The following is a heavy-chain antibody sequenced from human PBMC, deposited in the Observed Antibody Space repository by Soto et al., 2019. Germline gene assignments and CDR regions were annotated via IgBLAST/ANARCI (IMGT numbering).Heavy chain of an antibody. J-gene: IGHJ6*02. V-gene: IGHV1-2*04. CDR2: INPKSGGT. CDR1: DYSFTAYH. D-gene: IGHD2-8*01. CDR3: ARGDSTDCSNGVCSFFYNHDMDV. Sequence: ASVKVSCKASDYSFTAYHIHGVRQAPGQGLEWRGRINPKSGGTSTAQKFQGWVTMTTDTSISTASMGLTRLTSDDTAIYYCARGDSTDCSNGVCSFFYNHDMDVWGQGTTVTVS.